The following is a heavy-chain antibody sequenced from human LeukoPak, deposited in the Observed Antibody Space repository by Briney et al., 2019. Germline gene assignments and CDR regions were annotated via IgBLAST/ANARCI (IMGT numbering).Heavy chain of an antibody. CDR1: GYTFTASY. J-gene: IGHJ4*02. V-gene: IGHV1-2*02. D-gene: IGHD2-2*01. CDR3: ARPSSTDYV. CDR2: LNPKSGDT. Sequence: ASVKVSCKAAGYTFTASYYIHWVRQAPGQGLEWMGWLNPKSGDTNYAQKFQGRVTVTRDTPISTAYMELSRLRSDDTAVYYCARPSSTDYVWGQGTQVTVSS.